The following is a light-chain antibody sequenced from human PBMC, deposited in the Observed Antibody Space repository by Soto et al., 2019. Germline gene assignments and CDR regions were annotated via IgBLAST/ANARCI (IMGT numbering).Light chain of an antibody. V-gene: IGLV2-14*01. J-gene: IGLJ2*01. CDR3: RSYTSSSTLDVV. CDR2: DVS. Sequence: QSALTQPASVSGSPGQSITISCTGTSSDVGGYNYVSWYQQHPGKAPKLMIYDVSNRPSGVSNRFSGSKSGNTASLTISGLQAEDGADYYGRSYTSSSTLDVVFGAGTQLTVL. CDR1: SSDVGGYNY.